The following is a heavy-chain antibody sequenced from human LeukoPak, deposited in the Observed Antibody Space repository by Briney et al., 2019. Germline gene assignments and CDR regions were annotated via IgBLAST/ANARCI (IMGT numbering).Heavy chain of an antibody. CDR3: AKAYLAPYWYFDL. D-gene: IGHD2-2*01. CDR1: GFTFSSYA. CDR2: ISSGGGST. Sequence: GGSLRLSCAASGFTFSSYAMSWLRQAPGKGLEWVSGISSGGGSTDYADSVKGRFTISRDNSKNTLYLQMNSLRAEDTAVYYCAKAYLAPYWYFDLWGRGTLVTVSS. V-gene: IGHV3-23*01. J-gene: IGHJ2*01.